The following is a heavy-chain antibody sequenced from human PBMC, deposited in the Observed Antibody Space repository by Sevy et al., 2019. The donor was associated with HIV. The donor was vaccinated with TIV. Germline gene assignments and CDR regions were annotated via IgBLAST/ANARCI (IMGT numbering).Heavy chain of an antibody. V-gene: IGHV3-30*18. CDR2: ISHDGINE. D-gene: IGHD2-21*01. J-gene: IGHJ6*02. Sequence: GGSLRLSCTGSGFSFSYYGIHWVRQAPGKGLDWVALISHDGINEYYTDSVKGRFTISRDNSRNTVYLEMNSLRTEDTAIYFCANAYRGGDAPSDLNALDVWGQGTTVTVSS. CDR1: GFSFSYYG. CDR3: ANAYRGGDAPSDLNALDV.